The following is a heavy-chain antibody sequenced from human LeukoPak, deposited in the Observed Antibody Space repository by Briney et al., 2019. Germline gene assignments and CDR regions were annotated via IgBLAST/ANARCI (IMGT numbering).Heavy chain of an antibody. CDR2: INPNSGGT. J-gene: IGHJ4*02. CDR3: ARSMVRGGRPIDY. V-gene: IGHV1-2*02. Sequence: ASVKVSCKASGYTFTAYFTHWVRQAPGQGLEWMGWINPNSGGTNYAQKFQGRVTMTRDTSISTAYMELSRLRSDDTAVYYCARSMVRGGRPIDYWGQGTLVTVSS. CDR1: GYTFTAYF. D-gene: IGHD3-10*01.